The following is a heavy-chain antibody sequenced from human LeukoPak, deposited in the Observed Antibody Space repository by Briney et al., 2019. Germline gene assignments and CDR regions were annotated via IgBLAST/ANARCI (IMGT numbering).Heavy chain of an antibody. CDR2: MNPNSGNT. Sequence: ASVKVSCKASGYTFTSYDINWVRQATGQGLEWMGWMNPNSGNTGYAQKFQGRVTMTRNTSISTAYMELSSLRSEDTAVYYCARGGRWELFYYYGMVVWGQGTTVTVSS. CDR3: ARGGRWELFYYYGMVV. J-gene: IGHJ6*02. D-gene: IGHD1-26*01. V-gene: IGHV1-8*01. CDR1: GYTFTSYD.